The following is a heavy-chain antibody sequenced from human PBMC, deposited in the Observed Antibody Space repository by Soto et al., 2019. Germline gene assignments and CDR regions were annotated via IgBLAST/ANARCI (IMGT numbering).Heavy chain of an antibody. J-gene: IGHJ6*02. Sequence: GGSLRLSCAASGFTFSSYSMNWVRQAPGKGLEWVSSISSSSSYIYYADSVKGRFTISRDTAKNSLYLQMNSLRAEDTAVYYCARGDYVSYYYGMDVWGQGTTVTVSS. CDR1: GFTFSSYS. D-gene: IGHD4-17*01. CDR2: ISSSSSYI. V-gene: IGHV3-21*01. CDR3: ARGDYVSYYYGMDV.